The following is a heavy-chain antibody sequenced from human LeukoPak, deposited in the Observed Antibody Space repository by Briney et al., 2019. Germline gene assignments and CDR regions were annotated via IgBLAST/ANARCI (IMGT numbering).Heavy chain of an antibody. CDR2: IYWDDDK. D-gene: IGHD6-13*01. CDR3: AHYGYSSSRGPLNWFDP. J-gene: IGHJ5*02. V-gene: IGHV2-5*02. CDR1: GFSLSTSGVG. Sequence: SGPTLVNPTQTLTLTCTFSGFSLSTSGVGVGWIRQPPGEALEWLALIYWDDDKRYSPSLKSRLTITKDTSKNQVVLTMTNMDPVDTATYYCAHYGYSSSRGPLNWFDPWGQGTLVTVSS.